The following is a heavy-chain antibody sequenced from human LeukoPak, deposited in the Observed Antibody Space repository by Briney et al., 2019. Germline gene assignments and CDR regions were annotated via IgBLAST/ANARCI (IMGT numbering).Heavy chain of an antibody. Sequence: PGGSLRLSCAASGFTFSSYAMHWVHQAPGKGLEWVAVISYDGSNKYYADSVKGRFTISRDNSKNTLYLQMNSLRAEDTAVYYCARDALGGSGSPHFDYWGQGTLVTVSS. CDR3: ARDALGGSGSPHFDY. J-gene: IGHJ4*02. D-gene: IGHD3-10*01. CDR2: ISYDGSNK. CDR1: GFTFSSYA. V-gene: IGHV3-30*04.